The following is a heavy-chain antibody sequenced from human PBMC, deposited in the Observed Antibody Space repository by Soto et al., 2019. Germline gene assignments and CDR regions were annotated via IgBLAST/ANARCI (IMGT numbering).Heavy chain of an antibody. Sequence: AGSPRLSCAASGFTVDDYAMHWVRQAPGKGLEWVSLISWDGGSTYYADSVKGRFTISRDNSKNSLYLQMNSLRAEDTALYYCAKDGGGYSSSWYSTYYYYGMDVWGQGTTVTVSS. J-gene: IGHJ6*02. D-gene: IGHD6-13*01. CDR3: AKDGGGYSSSWYSTYYYYGMDV. CDR2: ISWDGGST. V-gene: IGHV3-43D*04. CDR1: GFTVDDYA.